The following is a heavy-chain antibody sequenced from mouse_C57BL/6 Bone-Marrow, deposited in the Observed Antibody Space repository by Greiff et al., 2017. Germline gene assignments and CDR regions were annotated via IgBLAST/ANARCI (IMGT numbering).Heavy chain of an antibody. CDR1: GFTFTTYA. CDR2: ISSKSSNYAT. CDR3: VRDSGRAY. Sequence: EVKVVESGGGLVQPKGSLKLSCAASGFTFTTYAMHWVRQAPGKGVEWVARISSKSSNYATYYAVSVKDRFTISRDDSQSMLYLQMNNLKAEDTAMYDCVRDSGRAYWGQGTLVTVSA. D-gene: IGHD3-1*01. V-gene: IGHV10-3*01. J-gene: IGHJ3*01.